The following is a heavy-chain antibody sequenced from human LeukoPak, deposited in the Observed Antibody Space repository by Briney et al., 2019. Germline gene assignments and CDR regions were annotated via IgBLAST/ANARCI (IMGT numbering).Heavy chain of an antibody. CDR3: ARDPSTVTSNDVFDI. Sequence: ASETLSLTCTASGGSISSGAYYWTWIRQPPGKGLEWIGYIFYSGNTYYNPSLKSRVTISVDTSKNQFSLKLSSVTSADTAVYYCARDPSTVTSNDVFDIWGQGTMVTVSS. CDR2: IFYSGNT. J-gene: IGHJ3*02. D-gene: IGHD4-17*01. V-gene: IGHV4-30-4*02. CDR1: GGSISSGAYY.